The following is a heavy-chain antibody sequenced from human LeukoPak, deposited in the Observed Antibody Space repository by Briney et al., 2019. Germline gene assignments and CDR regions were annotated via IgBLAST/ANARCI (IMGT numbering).Heavy chain of an antibody. CDR1: GFTFSRSW. Sequence: GGSLRLSCAASGFTFSRSWMHWVRQAPGKGLVWVSHINSDGSNTNYADSVKGRFTISRDNAKNTLYLQMNSLRAEDTAVYYCARGGKNDYGDYVLDYWGQGTLVTVSS. J-gene: IGHJ4*02. V-gene: IGHV3-74*01. D-gene: IGHD4-17*01. CDR2: INSDGSNT. CDR3: ARGGKNDYGDYVLDY.